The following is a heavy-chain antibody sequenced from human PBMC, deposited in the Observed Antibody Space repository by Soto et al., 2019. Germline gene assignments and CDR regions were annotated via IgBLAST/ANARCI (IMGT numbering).Heavy chain of an antibody. CDR3: RVVTLLRAFDI. V-gene: IGHV4-31*03. D-gene: IGHD3-22*01. J-gene: IGHJ3*02. CDR1: GGSISSGGYY. Sequence: SETLSLTCTVSGGSISSGGYYWSWIRQHPGTGLEWIGHISYSGSTYYNTSLKSRLTMSLDTSKNQFSLNLNSVTAADSAVYYCRVVTLLRAFDIWGQGTMVTVSS. CDR2: ISYSGST.